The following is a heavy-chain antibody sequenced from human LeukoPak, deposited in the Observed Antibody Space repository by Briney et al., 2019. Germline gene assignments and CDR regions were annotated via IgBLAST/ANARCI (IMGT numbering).Heavy chain of an antibody. CDR3: GAVMLTFGGVIVFDY. Sequence: PSETLSLTCTVSGGSISSSYWSWIRQPAGKGLEWIGRIYTTGSTNYNPSFKSRVTISVDTSKNQFSLKLSSVTAADTAVYYCGAVMLTFGGVIVFDYWGQGTLVTVSS. J-gene: IGHJ4*02. D-gene: IGHD3-16*02. V-gene: IGHV4-4*07. CDR2: IYTTGST. CDR1: GGSISSSY.